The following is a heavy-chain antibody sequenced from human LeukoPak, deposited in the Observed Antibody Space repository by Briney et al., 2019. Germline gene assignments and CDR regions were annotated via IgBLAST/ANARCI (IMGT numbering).Heavy chain of an antibody. CDR2: VSGSGGST. D-gene: IGHD3-9*01. CDR1: GFTFNNYA. J-gene: IGHJ4*02. Sequence: PGGSLRLSCAASGFTFNNYAMTWVRQAPGRGLDWVSTVSGSGGSTSYADSVKGRFTISRDNSKNTLYLQMNSLRAEDTAVYYCARVLLANYDILTGPFDSWGQGTLVAVSS. V-gene: IGHV3-23*01. CDR3: ARVLLANYDILTGPFDS.